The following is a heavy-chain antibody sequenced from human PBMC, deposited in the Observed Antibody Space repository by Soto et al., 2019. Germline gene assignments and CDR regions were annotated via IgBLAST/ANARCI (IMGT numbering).Heavy chain of an antibody. J-gene: IGHJ3*02. CDR2: ISGSGGST. CDR3: AKDYYDILTGYYGDAFDI. D-gene: IGHD3-9*01. CDR1: GFTFGSYA. V-gene: IGHV3-23*01. Sequence: EVQLLESGGGLVQPGGSLRLSCAASGFTFGSYAMSWVRQAPGKGLEWVSAISGSGGSTYYADSVKGRFTISRDNSKNTLYLQMNSLRAEDTAVYYCAKDYYDILTGYYGDAFDIWGQGTMVTVSS.